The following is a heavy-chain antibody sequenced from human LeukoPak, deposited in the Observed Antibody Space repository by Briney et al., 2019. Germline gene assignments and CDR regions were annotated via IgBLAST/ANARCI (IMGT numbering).Heavy chain of an antibody. D-gene: IGHD3-10*01. Sequence: GESLTISCKGSAYSFTSYSGGCMRQMHGKGVEEMWTIYPGDSDTKYRPSFQGQVTNSADKSISTAYLQWSSLKASDTAMYYCARPSRSGSYPDAFDIWGQGTVVTVS. CDR3: ARPSRSGSYPDAFDI. V-gene: IGHV5-51*01. CDR1: AYSFTSYS. J-gene: IGHJ3*02. CDR2: IYPGDSDT.